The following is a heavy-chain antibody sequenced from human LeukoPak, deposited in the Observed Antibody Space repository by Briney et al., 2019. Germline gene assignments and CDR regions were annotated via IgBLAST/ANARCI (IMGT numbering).Heavy chain of an antibody. CDR3: ASRLGSGWYDY. D-gene: IGHD6-19*01. CDR1: GFTVSNSV. Sequence: GGSLRLSCAASGFTVSNSVMSWVRQAPVKGLEWVSVIYQGGSTYYADSVQGRFTISRDNSENTLYLQMDSLRADDTAVYYCASRLGSGWYDYWGQGTLVTVSS. V-gene: IGHV3-66*01. CDR2: IYQGGST. J-gene: IGHJ4*02.